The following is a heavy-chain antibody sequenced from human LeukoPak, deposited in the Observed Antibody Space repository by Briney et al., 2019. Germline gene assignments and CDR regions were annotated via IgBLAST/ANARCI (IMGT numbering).Heavy chain of an antibody. CDR1: GGSFSGYY. D-gene: IGHD3-9*01. Sequence: SETLSLTCAVYGGSFSGYYWSWIRQPPGKGLEWIGEINHSGSTNYNPSLKSRVTISVDTSKDQFSLKLSSVTAADTAVYYCARSNYDILTGYSPPDYWGQGTLVTVSS. V-gene: IGHV4-34*01. CDR2: INHSGST. CDR3: ARSNYDILTGYSPPDY. J-gene: IGHJ4*02.